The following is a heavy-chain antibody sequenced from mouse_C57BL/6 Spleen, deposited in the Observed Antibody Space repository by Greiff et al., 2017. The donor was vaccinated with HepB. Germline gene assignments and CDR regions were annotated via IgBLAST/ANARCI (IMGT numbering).Heavy chain of an antibody. CDR3: TRDSSGYSAMDY. Sequence: EVKLVDSGEVLVKPGGSLKLSCAASGFTFSSYAMSWVRQTPEKRLEWVAYISSGGDYIYYADTVKGRFTISRDNARNTLYLQMSSLKSEDTAMYYCTRDSSGYSAMDYWGQGTSVTVSS. CDR2: ISSGGDYI. J-gene: IGHJ4*01. D-gene: IGHD3-2*02. V-gene: IGHV5-9-1*02. CDR1: GFTFSSYA.